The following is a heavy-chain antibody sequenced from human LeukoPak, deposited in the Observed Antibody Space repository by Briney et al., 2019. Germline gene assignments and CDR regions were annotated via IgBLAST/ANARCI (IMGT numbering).Heavy chain of an antibody. Sequence: QSGGSLRLSCAASGFTFSSNYMSWVRQAPGKGLEWVSVIYSGGSTYYADSVKGRFTISRHNSKNMLYLQMNSLRAEDTAVYYCARVRGYVGWFDPWGQGTLVTVPS. CDR2: IYSGGST. CDR1: GFTFSSNY. CDR3: ARVRGYVGWFDP. D-gene: IGHD5-12*01. V-gene: IGHV3-53*04. J-gene: IGHJ5*02.